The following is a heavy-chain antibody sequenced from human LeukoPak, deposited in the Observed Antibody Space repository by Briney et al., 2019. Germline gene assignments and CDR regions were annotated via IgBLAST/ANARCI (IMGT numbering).Heavy chain of an antibody. CDR3: AKQGATAVAAGGDFDY. CDR2: IIPIFGTA. CDR1: GGTFSSYA. Sequence: ASVKVSCKASGGTFSSYAISWVRQAPGQGLEWMGGIIPIFGTANYAQKFQGRVTITADESTSTAYMELSSLRSEDTAVYYCAKQGATAVAAGGDFDYWGQGTLVTVSS. D-gene: IGHD6-19*01. J-gene: IGHJ4*02. V-gene: IGHV1-69*13.